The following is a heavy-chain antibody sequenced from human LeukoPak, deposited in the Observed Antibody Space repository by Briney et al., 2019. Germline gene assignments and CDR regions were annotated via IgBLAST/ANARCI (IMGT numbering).Heavy chain of an antibody. CDR1: GGSISSSSYY. J-gene: IGHJ4*02. Sequence: SETLSLTCTVSGGSISSSSYYWGWIRQPPGKGLEWIGSIYYSGSTYYNPSLKSRVTISVDTSKNQFSLKLSSVTAADTAVYYCARDEIRAYRSGLGCWGQGTLVTVSS. V-gene: IGHV4-39*07. CDR3: ARDEIRAYRSGLGC. D-gene: IGHD6-19*01. CDR2: IYYSGST.